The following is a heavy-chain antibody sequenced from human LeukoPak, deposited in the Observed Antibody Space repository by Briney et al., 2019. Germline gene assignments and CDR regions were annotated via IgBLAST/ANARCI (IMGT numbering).Heavy chain of an antibody. J-gene: IGHJ4*02. CDR2: IYYSGST. D-gene: IGHD3-22*01. Sequence: GSLRLSCAASGFTVSSNYMSWIRQLPGKGLEWIGYIYYSGSTNYNPSLKSRVTISVDTSKNQFSLKLSSVTAADTAVYYCARYYSDSSGYSFDYRGQGTLVTVSS. V-gene: IGHV4-59*02. CDR3: ARYYSDSSGYSFDY. CDR1: GFTVSSNY.